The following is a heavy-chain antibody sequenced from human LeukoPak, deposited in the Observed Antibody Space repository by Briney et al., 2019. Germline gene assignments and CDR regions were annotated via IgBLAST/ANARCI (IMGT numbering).Heavy chain of an antibody. D-gene: IGHD6-13*01. CDR2: IYWNDDK. CDR1: GFSLSTSGVG. V-gene: IGHV2-5*01. Sequence: ESGPTLVNPTQTLTLTCTFSGFSLSTSGVGVGWIRQPPGKALEWLALIYWNDDKRYSPSLKSRLTITKDTSKNQVVLTMTNMDPVDTATYYCAHGTIAARRWYFDYWGQGTLVTVSS. J-gene: IGHJ4*02. CDR3: AHGTIAARRWYFDY.